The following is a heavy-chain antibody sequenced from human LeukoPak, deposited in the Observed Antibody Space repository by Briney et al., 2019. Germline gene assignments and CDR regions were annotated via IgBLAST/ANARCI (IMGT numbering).Heavy chain of an antibody. V-gene: IGHV4-59*08. CDR1: GGSISSYY. CDR3: ARLPRYCSSTSCPFDY. CDR2: IYYNGRT. Sequence: SETLSLTCTVSGGSISSYYWSWIRQPPGKGLEWIGYIYYNGRTNCNPSLKSRVTISVDTSKNQFSLKLSSVTAADTAVYYCARLPRYCSSTSCPFDYWGQGTLVTVSS. J-gene: IGHJ4*02. D-gene: IGHD2-2*01.